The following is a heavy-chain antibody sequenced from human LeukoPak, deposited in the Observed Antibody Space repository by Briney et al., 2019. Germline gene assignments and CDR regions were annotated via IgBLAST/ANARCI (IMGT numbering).Heavy chain of an antibody. Sequence: GRSLRLSCAASGFTFSSYAMHWVRQAPGKGLEWVAVISYDGSNKYYADSVKGRFTISRDNSKNTPYLQMNSLRAEDTAVYYCARDISYCSSTSSCSGAFDIWGQGTVVTVSS. J-gene: IGHJ3*02. D-gene: IGHD2-2*01. CDR3: ARDISYCSSTSSCSGAFDI. V-gene: IGHV3-30*04. CDR2: ISYDGSNK. CDR1: GFTFSSYA.